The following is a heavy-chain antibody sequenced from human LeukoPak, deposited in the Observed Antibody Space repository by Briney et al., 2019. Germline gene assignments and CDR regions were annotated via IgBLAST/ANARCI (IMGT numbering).Heavy chain of an antibody. V-gene: IGHV4-59*01. CDR1: GGSISSYY. Sequence: SETLSLTCTVSGGSISSYYWSWIRQPPGKGLEWIGYIYYSGSTNYNPSLKSRVTISVDTSKNQFSLKLSSVTAADTAVYYCAKELRHYFDYWGQGTLVTVSS. CDR3: AKELRHYFDY. J-gene: IGHJ4*02. CDR2: IYYSGST.